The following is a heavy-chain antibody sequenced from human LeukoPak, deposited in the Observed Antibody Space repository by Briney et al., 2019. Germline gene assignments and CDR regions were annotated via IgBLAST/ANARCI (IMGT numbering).Heavy chain of an antibody. CDR1: GYTFTGYY. Sequence: ASVKVSCKASGYTFTGYYIHWVRQAPGPGLEWMGGINPNSGGTNYAQKFQGRVTMTRDTSISTAYMELSRLRSDDTAVYYCARGFPVTNYYFDYWGQGTLVTVSS. CDR2: INPNSGGT. V-gene: IGHV1-2*02. J-gene: IGHJ4*02. CDR3: ARGFPVTNYYFDY. D-gene: IGHD4-17*01.